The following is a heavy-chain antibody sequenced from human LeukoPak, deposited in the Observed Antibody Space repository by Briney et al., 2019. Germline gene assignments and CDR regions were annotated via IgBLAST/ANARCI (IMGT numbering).Heavy chain of an antibody. CDR2: IIPILGIA. CDR1: GGTFSSYT. V-gene: IGHV1-69*04. Sequence: SVKVSYKASGGTFSSYTISWVRQAPGQGLEWMGRIIPILGIANYAQKSQGRVTITADKSTSTAYMELSSLRSEDTAVYYCARDRQYQLLKVLYNWFDPWGQGTLVTVSS. D-gene: IGHD2-2*01. J-gene: IGHJ5*02. CDR3: ARDRQYQLLKVLYNWFDP.